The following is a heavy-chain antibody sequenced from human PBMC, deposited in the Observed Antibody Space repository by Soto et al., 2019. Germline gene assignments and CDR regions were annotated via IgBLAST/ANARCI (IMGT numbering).Heavy chain of an antibody. J-gene: IGHJ6*02. CDR3: ARTHCSSAICYGFYYYGMDG. CDR2: IYYSGST. CDR1: GGSVSSGPYY. V-gene: IGHV4-31*11. Sequence: QVQLQESGPGLVKPSETLSLTCAVSGGSVSSGPYYWSWIRQHPGRGLEWIGYIYYSGSTYYTRTLRSRVFTSVDSSKSKFSLQLKSVTATDAAVYYCARTHCSSAICYGFYYYGMDGWGQGAMVTVSS. D-gene: IGHD2-2*01.